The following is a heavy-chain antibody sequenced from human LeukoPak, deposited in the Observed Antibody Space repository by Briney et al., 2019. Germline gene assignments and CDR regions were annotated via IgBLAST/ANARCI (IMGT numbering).Heavy chain of an antibody. CDR2: ISSSSSYI. V-gene: IGHV3-21*01. J-gene: IGHJ3*02. Sequence: GGSLRLSCAASGFTFSSYRMSWVRQTPGKGLEWVSSISSSSSYIYYADSVKGRFTISRDNAKNSLYLQMNSLRAEDTAVYYCARDSYCSSTSCYEEDNDAFDIWGQGTMVTVSS. CDR1: GFTFSSYR. D-gene: IGHD2-2*01. CDR3: ARDSYCSSTSCYEEDNDAFDI.